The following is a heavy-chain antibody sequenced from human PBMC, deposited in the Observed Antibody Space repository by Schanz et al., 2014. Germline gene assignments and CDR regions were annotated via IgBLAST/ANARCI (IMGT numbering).Heavy chain of an antibody. J-gene: IGHJ4*02. D-gene: IGHD1-20*01. CDR3: AGYNTLVPYHFDS. Sequence: QVQLVQSGAEVKKPGASVNVSCKASTYTFTGYYMHWVRQAPGQGLEWMGWIHPPSGGTEYAQRFQGRVTMTRDTSLTTTYLQLNRLTLNDTAVYYCAGYNTLVPYHFDSWGPGTLVTVYS. CDR1: TYTFTGYY. V-gene: IGHV1-2*02. CDR2: IHPPSGGT.